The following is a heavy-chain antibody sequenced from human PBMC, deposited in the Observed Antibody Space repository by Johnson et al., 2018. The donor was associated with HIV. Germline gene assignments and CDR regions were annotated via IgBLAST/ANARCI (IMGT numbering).Heavy chain of an antibody. D-gene: IGHD3-10*01. J-gene: IGHJ3*02. Sequence: QVQLVESGGGVVQPGKSLRLSCAASGLTFSDFAMHWVRQAPGKGLEWVAVTSYDGINKYYATSVKGRFTISRDNSKNTLYLQMNSLRDEDTAVYYCARGGHDDSVIIDAFDIWGQGTMVTVSS. CDR3: ARGGHDDSVIIDAFDI. V-gene: IGHV3-30-3*01. CDR2: TSYDGINK. CDR1: GLTFSDFA.